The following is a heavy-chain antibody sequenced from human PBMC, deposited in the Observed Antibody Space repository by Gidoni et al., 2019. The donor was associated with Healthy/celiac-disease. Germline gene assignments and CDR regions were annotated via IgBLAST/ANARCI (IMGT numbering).Heavy chain of an antibody. CDR2: ISGSGGST. J-gene: IGHJ6*02. V-gene: IGHV3-23*01. CDR3: AKHRGTDCTNGVCSYYYYGMDV. Sequence: EVQLLESGGGLVQPGGSLRLSCAASGFPFSSYAMSWVRQAPGKGLEWVSAISGSGGSTYYADSVKGRFTISRDNSKNTLYLQMNSLRAEDTAVYYCAKHRGTDCTNGVCSYYYYGMDVWGQGTTVTVSS. CDR1: GFPFSSYA. D-gene: IGHD2-8*01.